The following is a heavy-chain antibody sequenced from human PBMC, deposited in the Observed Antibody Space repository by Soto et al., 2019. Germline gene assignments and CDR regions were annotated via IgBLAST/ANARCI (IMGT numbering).Heavy chain of an antibody. CDR2: ISGSGGSA. V-gene: IGHV3-23*01. D-gene: IGHD6-19*01. CDR1: GFTFSSYA. J-gene: IGHJ4*02. CDR3: AKPRARMMYSSGWYFFDY. Sequence: GGSLRLSCAASGFTFSSYAMSWVRQAPGKGLEWVSAISGSGGSAYYADSVKGRFTISRDNSKNTLYLQMNSLRAEDTAVYYCAKPRARMMYSSGWYFFDYWGQGTLVTVSS.